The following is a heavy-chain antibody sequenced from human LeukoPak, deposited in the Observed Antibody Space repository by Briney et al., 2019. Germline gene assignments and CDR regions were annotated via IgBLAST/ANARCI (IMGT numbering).Heavy chain of an antibody. Sequence: PGGSLRLSCAAAGFDFNSHSMNWVCQAPGKGLEWISHIDSGGRLTYYADSVRGRFSISRDIAKNSVFLQMNSLRAEDTAVYYCAKRQGDYGDYLPYYWGQGTLVTVSS. D-gene: IGHD4-17*01. CDR3: AKRQGDYGDYLPYY. J-gene: IGHJ4*02. CDR1: GFDFNSHS. V-gene: IGHV3-48*01. CDR2: IDSGGRLT.